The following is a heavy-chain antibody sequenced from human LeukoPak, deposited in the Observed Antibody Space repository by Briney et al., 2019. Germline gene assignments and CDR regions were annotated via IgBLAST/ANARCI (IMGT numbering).Heavy chain of an antibody. V-gene: IGHV3-33*01. D-gene: IGHD5-12*01. Sequence: TGGSLRLSCAASGFTFSSYGMHWVRQAPGKGLEWVAVIWYYGSNKYYADSVKGRFTISRDNSKNTLYLQMNSLRAEDTAVYYCARDTFNSGYDKDWYFDLWGRGTLVTVSS. CDR1: GFTFSSYG. CDR2: IWYYGSNK. J-gene: IGHJ2*01. CDR3: ARDTFNSGYDKDWYFDL.